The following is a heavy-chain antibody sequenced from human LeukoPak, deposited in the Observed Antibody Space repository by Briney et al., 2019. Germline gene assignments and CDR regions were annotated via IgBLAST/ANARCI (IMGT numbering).Heavy chain of an antibody. J-gene: IGHJ5*02. CDR3: ARDQDIVVVVAALRQREMGGFDP. Sequence: ASVKVSCKASGYTFTSYYMHWVRQAPGQGLEWMGIINPSGGSTSYAQKFQGRVTMTRNTSISTAYMELSSLRSDDTAVYYCARDQDIVVVVAALRQREMGGFDPWGQGTLVTVSS. CDR1: GYTFTSYY. CDR2: INPSGGST. D-gene: IGHD2-15*01. V-gene: IGHV1-46*01.